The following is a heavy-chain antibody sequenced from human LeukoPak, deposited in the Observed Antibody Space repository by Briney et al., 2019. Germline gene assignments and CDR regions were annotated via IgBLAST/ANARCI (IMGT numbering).Heavy chain of an antibody. CDR2: IDQGGSLR. V-gene: IGHV3-7*01. Sequence: PGGSLRLSCAATGFTFNTYWMIWVRQAPGKGLEWVANIDQGGSLRYYVDSLKGRFTISRDNAKNSMYLQMNSLRAEDTAVYYCVRDKGGRSGAIYYDAFDVWGQGTKVTVSS. J-gene: IGHJ3*01. CDR1: GFTFNTYW. D-gene: IGHD1-26*01. CDR3: VRDKGGRSGAIYYDAFDV.